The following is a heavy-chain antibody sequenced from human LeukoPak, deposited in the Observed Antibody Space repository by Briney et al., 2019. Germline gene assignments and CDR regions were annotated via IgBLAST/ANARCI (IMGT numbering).Heavy chain of an antibody. Sequence: SETLSLTCAVYGGSSSGYNWNWIRQPPGKGLEWVGEINHNGATNYNPSLKSRLIISVDTSKNQFSLKLKSVTGADTAVYYCARGSPKHDSWGQGTLVTVSS. CDR1: GGSSSGYN. CDR3: ARGSPKHDS. CDR2: INHNGAT. J-gene: IGHJ5*01. V-gene: IGHV4-34*01.